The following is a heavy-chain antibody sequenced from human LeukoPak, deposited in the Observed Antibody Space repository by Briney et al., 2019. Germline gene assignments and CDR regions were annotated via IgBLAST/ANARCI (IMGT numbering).Heavy chain of an antibody. J-gene: IGHJ4*02. CDR1: GGSISTNS. CDR3: ARGSEQWMTYFDY. CDR2: IYTSGSP. V-gene: IGHV4-4*07. D-gene: IGHD1-14*01. Sequence: TSETLSLTCNVSGGSISTNSWSWIRQPAGKGLEWIGHIYTSGSPNYNPSLRSRVTMSVDTSKNQISLKLSSVTAADTAVYYCARGSEQWMTYFDYWGLGTQVTVSS.